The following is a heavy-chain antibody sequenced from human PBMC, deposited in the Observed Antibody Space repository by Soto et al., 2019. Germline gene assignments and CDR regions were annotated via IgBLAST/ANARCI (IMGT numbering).Heavy chain of an antibody. Sequence: GGSLRLSCAASGFTFSDHQMNWVRQAPGRGLEWVSVIYSSGTTYYGDSVKGRFTISRDNSKNTLYLQMNSLRTEDTALYYCARAGSPFHSDSTGYWGFDYWGQGTLVTVSS. CDR3: ARAGSPFHSDSTGYWGFDY. CDR1: GFTFSDHQ. CDR2: IYSSGTT. D-gene: IGHD3-9*01. J-gene: IGHJ4*02. V-gene: IGHV3-53*01.